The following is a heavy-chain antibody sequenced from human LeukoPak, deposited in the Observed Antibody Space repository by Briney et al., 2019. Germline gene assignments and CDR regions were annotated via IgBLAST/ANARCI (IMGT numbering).Heavy chain of an antibody. D-gene: IGHD5-18*01. Sequence: GGSLRLSCAASGFTFSSYAMHWVRQAPGKGLEYVSAISSNGGSTYYANSVKGRFTISRDNSKNTLYLQMGSLRAEDMAVYYCARIDRYSYAKDFDYWGQGTLVTVSS. CDR3: ARIDRYSYAKDFDY. CDR1: GFTFSSYA. CDR2: ISSNGGST. J-gene: IGHJ4*02. V-gene: IGHV3-64*01.